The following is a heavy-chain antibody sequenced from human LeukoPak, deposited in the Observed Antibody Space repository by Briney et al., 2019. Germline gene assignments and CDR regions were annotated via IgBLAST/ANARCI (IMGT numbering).Heavy chain of an antibody. CDR2: ICSGGST. CDR1: GFTVSSNY. Sequence: GGSLRLSCAASGFTVSSNYMSWVRQAPGKGLEWVSVICSGGSTYYADSVKGRFTISRDNSKNTLYLQMNSLRAEDTAVYYCASSSSSLDYYYYYGMDVWGQGTTVTVSS. CDR3: ASSSSSLDYYYYYGMDV. J-gene: IGHJ6*02. D-gene: IGHD6-6*01. V-gene: IGHV3-53*01.